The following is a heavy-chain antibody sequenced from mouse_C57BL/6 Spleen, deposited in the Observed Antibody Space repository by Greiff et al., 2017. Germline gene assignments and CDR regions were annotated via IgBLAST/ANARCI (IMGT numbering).Heavy chain of an antibody. Sequence: QVQLQQSGAELVKPGASVKISCKASGYAFSSYWMTWVKQRPGKGLEWIGQIYPGDGDTNYNGKFKGKDTLTADKSSSTAYMQLSSLTSEDSAVYFCARNTWFAYWGQGTLVTVSA. CDR2: IYPGDGDT. V-gene: IGHV1-80*01. CDR3: ARNTWFAY. J-gene: IGHJ3*01. CDR1: GYAFSSYW.